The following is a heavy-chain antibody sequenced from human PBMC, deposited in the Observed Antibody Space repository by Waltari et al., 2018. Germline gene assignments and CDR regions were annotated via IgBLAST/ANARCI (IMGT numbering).Heavy chain of an antibody. D-gene: IGHD3-3*01. CDR1: GGSISSYY. Sequence: QVQLQESGPGLVKPSETLSLTCTVSGGSISSYYWSWIRQPPGKGLGGIGYIYYSGSTNYNPSLKSRVTISVDTSKNQFSLKLSSVTAADTAVYYCARTGGPYYDFWSGYYTDWYFDLWGRGTLVTVSS. V-gene: IGHV4-59*08. CDR3: ARTGGPYYDFWSGYYTDWYFDL. CDR2: IYYSGST. J-gene: IGHJ2*01.